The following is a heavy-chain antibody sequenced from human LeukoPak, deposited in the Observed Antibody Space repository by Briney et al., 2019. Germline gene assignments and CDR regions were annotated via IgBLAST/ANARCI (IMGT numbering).Heavy chain of an antibody. Sequence: ASVKVSCTASGYTFTRYAINWLRQAPGQGLEWMGWINMYTANPAYAQGFTERFVFSLDTSVTTAYLQISNLKTEDTAVYYCAKHDNDDDFDYWGQGTLVTVSS. V-gene: IGHV7-4-1*02. CDR3: AKHDNDDDFDY. CDR2: INMYTANP. D-gene: IGHD3-16*01. J-gene: IGHJ4*02. CDR1: GYTFTRYA.